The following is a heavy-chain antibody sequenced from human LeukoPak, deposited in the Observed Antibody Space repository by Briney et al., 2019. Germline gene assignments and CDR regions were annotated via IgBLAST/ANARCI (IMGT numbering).Heavy chain of an antibody. CDR2: IWYDASNK. Sequence: GGSLTLSCAASGFTFSSLGMHWVRQAPGKGLEWVAVIWYDASNKYYADSVKGRFTISRDNSKNTLFLQMNSLRDDDTAVYYCVRGVGVSRFNYFDPWGQGTLVIVSS. CDR1: GFTFSSLG. D-gene: IGHD6-13*01. J-gene: IGHJ5*02. V-gene: IGHV3-33*01. CDR3: VRGVGVSRFNYFDP.